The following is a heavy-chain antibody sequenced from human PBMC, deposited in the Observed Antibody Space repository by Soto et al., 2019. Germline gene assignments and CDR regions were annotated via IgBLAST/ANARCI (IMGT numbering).Heavy chain of an antibody. D-gene: IGHD6-13*01. CDR2: ISGSGANT. Sequence: EVQLLESGGGLVQPGGSLRLSCAASGFAFSSYGMSWVRQAPGKGLEWVSGISGSGANTYYAASVKGRFTISRVNSEHTLFLQMNSLRDKDTAVYLCAKVSSSGWYDAFDIWGQGTLVTVSS. V-gene: IGHV3-23*01. CDR3: AKVSSSGWYDAFDI. J-gene: IGHJ3*02. CDR1: GFAFSSYG.